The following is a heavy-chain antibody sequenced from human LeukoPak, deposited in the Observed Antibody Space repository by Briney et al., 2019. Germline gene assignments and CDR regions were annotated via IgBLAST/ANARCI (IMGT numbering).Heavy chain of an antibody. D-gene: IGHD3-9*01. CDR2: IYSGGST. J-gene: IGHJ4*02. V-gene: IGHV3-53*01. CDR3: ARGRYDILTGYYRGSFDY. CDR1: GFTVSSNY. Sequence: PGGSLRLSCAASGFTVSSNYMSWVRQAPGKGLEWVSAIYSGGSTYYADSVKGRFTISRDNSKNTLYLQMNSPRAEDTAVYYCARGRYDILTGYYRGSFDYWGQGTLVTVSS.